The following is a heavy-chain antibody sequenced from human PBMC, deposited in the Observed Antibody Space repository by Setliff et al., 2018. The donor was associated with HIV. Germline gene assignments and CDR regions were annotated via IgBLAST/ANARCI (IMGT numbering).Heavy chain of an antibody. CDR2: INHSGST. J-gene: IGHJ5*02. Sequence: SETLSLTCTVSGDSIRSNFNYWGWIRQPPGKGLEWIGEINHSGSTNYNPSLKSRVTISVDTSKNQFSLSLSSVTAADTAVYFCSRLTRTSSTSYKGRFDPWGLGTLVTVSS. CDR1: GDSIRSNFNY. CDR3: SRLTRTSSTSYKGRFDP. V-gene: IGHV4-39*01. D-gene: IGHD6-13*01.